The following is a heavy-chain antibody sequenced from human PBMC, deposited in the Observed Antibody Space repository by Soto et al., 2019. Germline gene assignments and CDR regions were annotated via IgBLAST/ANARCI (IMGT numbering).Heavy chain of an antibody. CDR3: ARGGAGSCCNFDY. Sequence: PSETLSLTCTVSGGSISSSSYYWGWIRQPPGKGLEWIGSIYYSGSTNYNPSLKSRVTISVDTSKNQFSLKLSSVTAADTAVYYCARGGAGSCCNFDYWGQGTLVTVSS. V-gene: IGHV4-39*01. D-gene: IGHD2-15*01. CDR2: IYYSGST. CDR1: GGSISSSSYY. J-gene: IGHJ4*02.